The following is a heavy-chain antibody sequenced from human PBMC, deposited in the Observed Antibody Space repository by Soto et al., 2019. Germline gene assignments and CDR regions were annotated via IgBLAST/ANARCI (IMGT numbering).Heavy chain of an antibody. Sequence: ASVKVSCKASGYTFIDFYISWVRQATGQGLEWMGWMNPGSGKTGYANKFQGRVTTTRDASTGTAHLELSSLTSEDTAVYYCARMASAGTLNWFDPWGQGTLVTVSS. J-gene: IGHJ5*02. CDR3: ARMASAGTLNWFDP. CDR2: MNPGSGKT. CDR1: GYTFIDFY. D-gene: IGHD6-13*01. V-gene: IGHV1-8*02.